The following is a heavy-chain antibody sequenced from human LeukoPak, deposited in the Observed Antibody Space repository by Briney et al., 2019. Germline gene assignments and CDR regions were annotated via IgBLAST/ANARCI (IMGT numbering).Heavy chain of an antibody. V-gene: IGHV3-23*01. CDR2: ISGSGSST. Sequence: GGSLRLSCAASGFTFSSYAMSWVRQAPGKGLEWVSGISGSGSSTSYADSVKGRFTISRDNSKSTLYLQMNSLRAEDTAVYYCARAASRYVVYYMDVWGKGTTVTVSS. CDR1: GFTFSSYA. D-gene: IGHD2-2*01. J-gene: IGHJ6*03. CDR3: ARAASRYVVYYMDV.